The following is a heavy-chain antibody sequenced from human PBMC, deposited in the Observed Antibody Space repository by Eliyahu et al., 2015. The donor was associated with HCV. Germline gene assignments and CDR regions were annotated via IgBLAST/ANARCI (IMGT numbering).Heavy chain of an antibody. J-gene: IGHJ5*02. CDR1: GGSITTXY. D-gene: IGHD6-19*01. CDR2: IHXSGSP. Sequence: QVQLQESGPGLVKPSETLSLTCTVSGGSITTXYWSWIRQPPGKGLXWXGYIHXSGSPNYNPSLKSRVTILVDTSKNQFSLNLTSVTAADTAVYYCASGGGGIAVAGTGGWFDPWGQGTLVTVSS. V-gene: IGHV4-59*01. CDR3: ASGGGGIAVAGTGGWFDP.